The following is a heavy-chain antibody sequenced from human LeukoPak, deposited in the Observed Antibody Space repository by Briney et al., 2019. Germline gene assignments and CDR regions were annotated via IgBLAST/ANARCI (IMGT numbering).Heavy chain of an antibody. J-gene: IGHJ4*02. CDR2: ISSGGSTI. CDR1: GFSFSTYE. CDR3: ARQWLSLDY. D-gene: IGHD6-19*01. Sequence: GGSLRLSCAASGFSFSTYEMNWVRQAPGKGLEWVSYISSGGSTIYYADSVKGRFTISGDNAKNTLHLQMNSLRAEDTAVYYCARQWLSLDYWGQGTLVTVSS. V-gene: IGHV3-48*03.